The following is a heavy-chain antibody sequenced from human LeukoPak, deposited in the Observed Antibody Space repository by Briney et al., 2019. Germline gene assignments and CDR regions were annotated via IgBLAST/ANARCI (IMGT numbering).Heavy chain of an antibody. Sequence: SETLSLTCTVSGGSISSYYWSWIRQPPGKGLEWIGYIYYSGSTNCNPSLKSRVTISVDTSKNQFSLKLSSVTAADTAVYYCARGTSSSWPYYYYYYMDVWGKGTTVTISS. J-gene: IGHJ6*03. V-gene: IGHV4-59*01. CDR3: ARGTSSSWPYYYYYYMDV. D-gene: IGHD6-13*01. CDR2: IYYSGST. CDR1: GGSISSYY.